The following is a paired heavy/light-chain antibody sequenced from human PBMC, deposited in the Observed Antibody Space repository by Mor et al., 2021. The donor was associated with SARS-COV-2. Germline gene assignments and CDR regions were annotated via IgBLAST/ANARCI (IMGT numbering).Light chain of an antibody. CDR2: TAS. CDR3: QQSNSTPIT. J-gene: IGKJ5*01. Sequence: DIQMTQSPSSLSASVGDRVTITCRASQSISRYLNWYQQKPGKAPKLLIYTASSLLSGVPSRFSGSGSGTDFTLTISSLQPGDFATYYCQQSNSTPITFGQGTRLEIK. CDR1: QSISRY. V-gene: IGKV1-39*01.
Heavy chain of an antibody. J-gene: IGHJ6*02. Sequence: EVQVLESGGGLVQPGGSLRLSCAASRFTFSNYAMSWVRQAPGKGLEWVSSISGSGGTYYTDSVRGRFTISRDNSKNSIYLQMNSLRAEDTAVYYCAKDLGTSSSNYYYYYGMDIWGQGTTVTVSS. CDR3: AKDLGTSSSNYYYYYGMDI. CDR1: RFTFSNYA. V-gene: IGHV3-23*01. CDR2: ISGSGGT. D-gene: IGHD6-6*01.